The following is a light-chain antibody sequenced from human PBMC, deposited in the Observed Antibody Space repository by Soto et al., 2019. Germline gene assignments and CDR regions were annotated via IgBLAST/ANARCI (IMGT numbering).Light chain of an antibody. CDR3: SSYAASNNFYFV. V-gene: IGLV2-8*01. CDR2: EVT. CDR1: SSDVGGYNY. J-gene: IGLJ3*02. Sequence: QSVLTQPPSASGSPGQSVTISCTGTSSDVGGYNYVSWYQQYPGRATKLMNYEVTKRPSGVPDRFSGSKSGNTASLTVSGLQAEDEADYYCSSYAASNNFYFVFGGGTQLTVL.